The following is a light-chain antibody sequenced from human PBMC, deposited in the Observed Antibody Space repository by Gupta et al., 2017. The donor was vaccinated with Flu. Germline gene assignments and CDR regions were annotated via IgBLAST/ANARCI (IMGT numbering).Light chain of an antibody. V-gene: IGKV2-28*01. Sequence: PWAPSAKAGRPSRSRMHSIRCSDMDWYQQKPGKSPRLLIYVGSSRATGVPDRFSGSGSGTDFTLNISRVEAEDVGVYYCKQAGKTPWTFGQGTKVEIK. CDR2: VGS. J-gene: IGKJ1*01. CDR3: KQAGKTPWT. CDR1: RSRMHSIRCSD.